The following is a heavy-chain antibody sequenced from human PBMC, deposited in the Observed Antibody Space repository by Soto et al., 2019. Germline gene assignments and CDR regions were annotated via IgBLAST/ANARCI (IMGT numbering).Heavy chain of an antibody. D-gene: IGHD3-22*01. V-gene: IGHV3-53*02. CDR2: IYSGGST. J-gene: IGHJ3*02. CDR1: GFTVSSNY. Sequence: EVQLVETGGGLIQPGGSLRLSCAASGFTVSSNYMSWVRQAPGKGLEWVSVIYSGGSTYYADSVKGRFTISRDNSKKTLDLQMNSLRAEDTAVYYCARITHRITMIVVGGAFDIWGQGTMVTVSS. CDR3: ARITHRITMIVVGGAFDI.